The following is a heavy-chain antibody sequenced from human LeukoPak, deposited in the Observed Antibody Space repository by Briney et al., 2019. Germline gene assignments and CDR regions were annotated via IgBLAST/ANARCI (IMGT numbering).Heavy chain of an antibody. CDR2: IYPGDSDT. CDR3: ARRFDFIGFDP. V-gene: IGHV5-51*01. CDR1: GYSFTSYW. J-gene: IGHJ5*02. Sequence: GESLKISCKATGYSFTSYWIGWVRQMPGKGLEWMGIIYPGDSDTRYSPSFQGQVTISADKSISTAYLQWSSLKASDTAMYYCARRFDFIGFDPWGQGTLVTVSS. D-gene: IGHD3-3*01.